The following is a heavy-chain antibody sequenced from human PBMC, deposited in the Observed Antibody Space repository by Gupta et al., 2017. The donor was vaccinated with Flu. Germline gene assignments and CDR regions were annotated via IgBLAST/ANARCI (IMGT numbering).Heavy chain of an antibody. CDR1: RSHA. Sequence: RSHAMHWVRQAPGKGLEWVAVMWYDESNKYYADSVKGRFTISRDNAKNTLYLQMNSLRAEDTAVYYCARDPSSSGYYYFDYWGQGTLVIVSS. V-gene: IGHV3-33*01. J-gene: IGHJ4*02. CDR2: MWYDESNK. D-gene: IGHD3-22*01. CDR3: ARDPSSSGYYYFDY.